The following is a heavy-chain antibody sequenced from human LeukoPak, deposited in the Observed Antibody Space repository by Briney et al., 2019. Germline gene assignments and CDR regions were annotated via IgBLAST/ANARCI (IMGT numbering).Heavy chain of an antibody. Sequence: SQTLSLTCTVSSGSISSGGYYWGWIRQHPGKGLEWIGYIYYSGSTYYNPSLKSRLTISVDTSRNQFSLKLSSVTAADMAVYYCARRAPDYNWFDPWGQGTLVTVSS. D-gene: IGHD2-21*01. CDR2: IYYSGST. V-gene: IGHV4-31*03. J-gene: IGHJ5*02. CDR3: ARRAPDYNWFDP. CDR1: SGSISSGGYY.